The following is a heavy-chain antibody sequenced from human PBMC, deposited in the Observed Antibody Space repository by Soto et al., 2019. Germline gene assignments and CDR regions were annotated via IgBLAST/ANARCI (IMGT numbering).Heavy chain of an antibody. V-gene: IGHV3-53*01. CDR1: GFTVSNNH. Sequence: VQLVESGGGLIQPGGSLRLSCAASGFTVSNNHMTWVRQAAGKGLELVSFVHGGGSTSYADSVKGRFTISRDNSKNTIYLQMASLRAEDTAIYYCAGRLTTAACLDYWGRGTLVTVSS. CDR2: VHGGGST. CDR3: AGRLTTAACLDY. D-gene: IGHD3-16*01. J-gene: IGHJ4*02.